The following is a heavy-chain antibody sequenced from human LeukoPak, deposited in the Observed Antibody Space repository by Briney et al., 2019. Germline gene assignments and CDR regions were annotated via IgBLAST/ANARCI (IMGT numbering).Heavy chain of an antibody. D-gene: IGHD6-6*01. CDR1: GYTFTSYD. V-gene: IGHV1-8*03. J-gene: IGHJ4*02. Sequence: ASVKVSCKASGYTFTSYDINWVRQATGQGLEWMGWMNPNSGNTGYAQKFQGRVTITRNTSISTAYMELSSLRSEDTAVYYCARGWQLAQPFDYWGQGTLVTVSS. CDR3: ARGWQLAQPFDY. CDR2: MNPNSGNT.